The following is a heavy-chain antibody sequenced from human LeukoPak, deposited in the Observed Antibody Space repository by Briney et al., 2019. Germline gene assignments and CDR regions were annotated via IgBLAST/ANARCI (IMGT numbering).Heavy chain of an antibody. D-gene: IGHD5-18*01. J-gene: IGHJ4*02. Sequence: GGSLRLSCAASGFTFSSYAMSWVRLAPGKGLEWVSAISGSGGSTYYADSVKGRFTISRDNSKNTLYLQMNSLRAEDTAVYYCAKTYRGGYSYGSYYFDYWGQGTLVTVSS. V-gene: IGHV3-23*01. CDR2: ISGSGGST. CDR3: AKTYRGGYSYGSYYFDY. CDR1: GFTFSSYA.